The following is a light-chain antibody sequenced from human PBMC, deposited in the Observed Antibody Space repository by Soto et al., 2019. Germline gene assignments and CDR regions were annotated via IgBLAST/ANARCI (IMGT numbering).Light chain of an antibody. CDR2: DAS. J-gene: IGKJ1*01. V-gene: IGKV1-5*01. Sequence: DIQMTQSPSTLSASVGDRVTTTCRASQSISSWLAWYQQKPGKAPKLLIYDASSLESGVPSRFSGSGSGTEFTLTISSLQPDDFATYYCQQYKTYWTFGQGTKVEIK. CDR3: QQYKTYWT. CDR1: QSISSW.